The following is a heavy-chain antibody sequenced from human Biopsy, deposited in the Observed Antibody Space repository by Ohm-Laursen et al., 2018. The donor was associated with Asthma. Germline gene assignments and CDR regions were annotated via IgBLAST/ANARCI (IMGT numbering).Heavy chain of an antibody. CDR1: GFTFSSYG. D-gene: IGHD3-3*01. CDR3: AKDTEGRYDFWSGLSYNYYGTDV. V-gene: IGHV3-30*18. Sequence: SLRLSCAASGFTFSSYGMYWVRQAPGKGLEWVAVISYDGSNKYYADSVKGRFTISRDNSKNTLYLQMNSLRAEGTAVYYCAKDTEGRYDFWSGLSYNYYGTDVWGQGTTVTVSS. CDR2: ISYDGSNK. J-gene: IGHJ6*02.